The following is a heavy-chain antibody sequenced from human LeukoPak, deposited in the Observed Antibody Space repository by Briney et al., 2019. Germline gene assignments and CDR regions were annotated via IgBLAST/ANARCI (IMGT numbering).Heavy chain of an antibody. CDR1: GFTFSSYA. D-gene: IGHD1-20*01. Sequence: GGSLRLSCAASGFTFSSYAMSWVSQAPGKGLEWVSAISGSGGSTYYADSVKGRFTISRDNSKNTLYLQMNSLRAEDTAVYYCAKVMYNWNDAFDYWGQGTLVTVSS. J-gene: IGHJ4*02. CDR2: ISGSGGST. CDR3: AKVMYNWNDAFDY. V-gene: IGHV3-23*01.